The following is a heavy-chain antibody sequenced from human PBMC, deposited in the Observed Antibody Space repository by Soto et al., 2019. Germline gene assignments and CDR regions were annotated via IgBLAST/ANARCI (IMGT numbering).Heavy chain of an antibody. Sequence: SETLSLTCTVYGGSFSGYYWDWIRQPPGKGLEWIGEINPDGATNYTPSLRGRVTISIDTSRNQFSLKLSSVTAADTAVYYCARGQRSDTFFDYWGPGALVTVS. CDR1: GGSFSGYY. V-gene: IGHV4-34*01. CDR2: INPDGAT. J-gene: IGHJ4*02. CDR3: ARGQRSDTFFDY.